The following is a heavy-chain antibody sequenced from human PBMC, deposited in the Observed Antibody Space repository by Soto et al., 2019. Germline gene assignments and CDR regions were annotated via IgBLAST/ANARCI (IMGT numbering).Heavy chain of an antibody. J-gene: IGHJ4*02. CDR2: IRGRAGST. Sequence: GVPLRRSCSAAGFTFSSYSRSWFGQSPGKGLMWTPAIRGRAGSTYSEDSVTGRFPISRENAKTPMYLKMNSLRDEDTAVYSCANLQDLVSTIHFSVYFDYWGQGHLVTVSS. CDR1: GFTFSSYS. D-gene: IGHD5-12*01. CDR3: ANLQDLVSTIHFSVYFDY. V-gene: IGHV3-23*01.